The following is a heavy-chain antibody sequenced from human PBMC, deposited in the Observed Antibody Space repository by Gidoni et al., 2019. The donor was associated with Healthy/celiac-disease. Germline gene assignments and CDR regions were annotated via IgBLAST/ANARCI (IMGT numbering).Heavy chain of an antibody. J-gene: IGHJ6*02. CDR2: IKSKTDGGTT. CDR3: TTERFEYCSGGSCYPPYYYYYGMDV. Sequence: EVQLVESGGGLVKPGGSLRLSCAALGFTFSNAWMLWCRKAPGKGLEWVVSIKSKTDGGTTDDAAPVKGRFTISRDDSKNTLYLQMNSLKTEDTAVYYCTTERFEYCSGGSCYPPYYYYYGMDVWGQGTTVTVSS. V-gene: IGHV3-15*01. CDR1: GFTFSNAW. D-gene: IGHD2-15*01.